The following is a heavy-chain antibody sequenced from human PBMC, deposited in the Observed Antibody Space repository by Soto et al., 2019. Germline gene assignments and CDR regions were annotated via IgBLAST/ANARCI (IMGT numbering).Heavy chain of an antibody. CDR1: GFTFSSYG. CDR3: AKDIQYDSGYDWAFDI. D-gene: IGHD5-12*01. CDR2: ICCNGGSK. Sequence: GGSLRLSCAASGFTFSSYGMHWVRQAPGKGLEWVAGICCNGGSKGYADSVKGRFTISRDNAKNSLYLQMNSLRAEDTALYYCAKDIQYDSGYDWAFDIWGQGTMVTVSS. J-gene: IGHJ3*02. V-gene: IGHV3-30*18.